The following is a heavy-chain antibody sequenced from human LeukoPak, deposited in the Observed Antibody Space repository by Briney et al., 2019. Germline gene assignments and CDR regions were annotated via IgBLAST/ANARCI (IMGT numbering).Heavy chain of an antibody. J-gene: IGHJ5*02. CDR3: ARGLMKGWFDP. CDR2: IYYSGST. CDR1: GGSISSGGYY. D-gene: IGHD3-16*01. V-gene: IGHV4-31*03. Sequence: PSETLSLTCIVSGGSISSGGYYWSWIRQYPGKGLEWIGYIYYSGSTYYNPSLKSRVTMSVDTSKNQFSLKLSSVTAADTAVYYCARGLMKGWFDPWGQGTLVTVSS.